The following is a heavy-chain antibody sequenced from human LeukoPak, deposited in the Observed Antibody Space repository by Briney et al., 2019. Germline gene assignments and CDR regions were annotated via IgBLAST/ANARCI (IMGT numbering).Heavy chain of an antibody. D-gene: IGHD1-26*01. CDR2: IYYSGST. CDR3: ARGRSVGATLGFDY. J-gene: IGHJ4*02. CDR1: GGSISSSSYY. V-gene: IGHV4-39*07. Sequence: PSETLSLTCTVSGGSISSSSYYWGWIRQPPGTGLEWIGSIYYSGSTYYNPSLKSRVTISVDTSKNQFSLKLSSVTAADTAVYYCARGRSVGATLGFDYWGQGTLVTVSS.